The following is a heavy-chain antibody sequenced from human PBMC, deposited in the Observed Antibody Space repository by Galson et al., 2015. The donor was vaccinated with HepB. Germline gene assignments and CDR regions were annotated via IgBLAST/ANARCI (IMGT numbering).Heavy chain of an antibody. D-gene: IGHD3-9*01. CDR1: GFTFNSYA. J-gene: IGHJ4*02. CDR3: ARGTGYDILTGYLDY. CDR2: STYDGSNE. Sequence: SLRLSCAASGFTFNSYAMHWVRQAPGKGLEWVAKSTYDGSNESYADSVKGRFTISRDNSRNTLFLQMNSLRAEDTAVYFCARGTGYDILTGYLDYWGQGTLVSVSS. V-gene: IGHV3-30-3*01.